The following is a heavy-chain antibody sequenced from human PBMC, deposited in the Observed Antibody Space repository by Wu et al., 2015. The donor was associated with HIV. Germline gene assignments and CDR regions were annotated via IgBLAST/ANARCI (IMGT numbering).Heavy chain of an antibody. CDR2: MNPNSGNT. V-gene: IGHV1-8*01. Sequence: QVQLVQSGAEVKKPGASVKVSCKASGYTFTSYDINWVRQATGQGLEWMGWMNPNSGNTGYAQKFQGRVTMTRNTSISTAYMELSSLRSEDTAVYYCAREHSSSWSRALGVWGQGTTVTVSS. D-gene: IGHD6-13*01. CDR1: GYTFTSYD. CDR3: AREHSSSWSRALGV. J-gene: IGHJ6*02.